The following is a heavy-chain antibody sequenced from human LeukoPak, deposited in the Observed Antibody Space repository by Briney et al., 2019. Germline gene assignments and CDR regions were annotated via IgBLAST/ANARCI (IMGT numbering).Heavy chain of an antibody. V-gene: IGHV4-39*07. Sequence: SETLSLTCTVSGDSISSSHYYWGWIRQPPGKGLEWIGSISYTGATYDNPSLKSRIAISLDTSKNQFSLKLSSVTAADTAVFYCARTYDFGRGYHIDYWGQGTLVTVSS. CDR1: GDSISSSHYY. D-gene: IGHD3-3*01. CDR3: ARTYDFGRGYHIDY. CDR2: ISYTGAT. J-gene: IGHJ4*02.